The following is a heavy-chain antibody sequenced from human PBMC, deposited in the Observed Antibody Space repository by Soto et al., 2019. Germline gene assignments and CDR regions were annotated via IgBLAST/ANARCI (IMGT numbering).Heavy chain of an antibody. CDR1: GFTFSSYG. CDR3: AADIVVVVAAPKGNDAFDI. D-gene: IGHD2-15*01. CDR2: ISYDGSNK. J-gene: IGHJ3*02. Sequence: QVQLVESGGGVVQPGRSLRLSCAASGFTFSSYGMHWVRQAPGKGLEWVAVISYDGSNKYYADSVKGRFTISRDNSKNPLYLQMNSLRGEDTVVYYCAADIVVVVAAPKGNDAFDIWGQGTMVTVSS. V-gene: IGHV3-30*03.